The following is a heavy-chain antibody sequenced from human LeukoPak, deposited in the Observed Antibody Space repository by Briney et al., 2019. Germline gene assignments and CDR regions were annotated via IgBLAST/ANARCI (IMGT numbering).Heavy chain of an antibody. CDR2: IGTTSGAI. Sequence: QPGGSLRLSCAAPGFTFSSSGMHWVRQAPGKGLEWVSYIGTTSGAIYYADSVKGRFTISRDSAKNSLYLQMNSLRAEDTAVYYCARFRTWGDKAFDYWGQGTLVTVSS. D-gene: IGHD2-21*02. V-gene: IGHV3-48*01. J-gene: IGHJ4*02. CDR1: GFTFSSSG. CDR3: ARFRTWGDKAFDY.